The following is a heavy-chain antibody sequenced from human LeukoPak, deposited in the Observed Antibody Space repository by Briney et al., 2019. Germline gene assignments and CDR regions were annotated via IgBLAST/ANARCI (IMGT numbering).Heavy chain of an antibody. Sequence: GASVKVSCKASGYTFSSYGISWVRQAPGQGLEWMGWTSVYNGDTNYAQNLQGRVTMTRDTSTSTAYMEVRSLRSDDTAVYYCARVLVPHGIDYWGQGTLVTVSS. J-gene: IGHJ4*02. CDR2: TSVYNGDT. CDR3: ARVLVPHGIDY. V-gene: IGHV1-18*01. D-gene: IGHD2-15*01. CDR1: GYTFSSYG.